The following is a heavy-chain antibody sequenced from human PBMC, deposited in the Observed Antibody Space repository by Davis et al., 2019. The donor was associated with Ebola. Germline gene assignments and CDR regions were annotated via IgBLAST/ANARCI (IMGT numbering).Heavy chain of an antibody. D-gene: IGHD3-10*01. CDR2: ISAYNGNT. CDR3: ARSITMVQGATYFDY. V-gene: IGHV1-18*01. J-gene: IGHJ4*02. Sequence: ASVKVSCKASGYTFTSYGISWVRQAPGQGLEWMGWISAYNGNTNYAQKLQGRVTMTTDTSTSTAYMELRSLRSDDTAVYYCARSITMVQGATYFDYWGQGTLVTVSS. CDR1: GYTFTSYG.